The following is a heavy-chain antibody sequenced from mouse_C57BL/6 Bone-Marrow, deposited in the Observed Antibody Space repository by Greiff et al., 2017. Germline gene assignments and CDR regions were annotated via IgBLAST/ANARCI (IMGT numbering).Heavy chain of an antibody. Sequence: EVQLVESGGGLVQPGGSLCLSCAASGFTFTDYYMSWVRQPPGKALEWLGFIRNKANGYTTEYSASVKGRFTISRDNSQSILYLQMNALRAEDMATDNCARYEYDVDYWGQGTTLTVSS. CDR2: IRNKANGYTT. CDR1: GFTFTDYY. V-gene: IGHV7-3*01. D-gene: IGHD2-14*01. J-gene: IGHJ2*01. CDR3: ARYEYDVDY.